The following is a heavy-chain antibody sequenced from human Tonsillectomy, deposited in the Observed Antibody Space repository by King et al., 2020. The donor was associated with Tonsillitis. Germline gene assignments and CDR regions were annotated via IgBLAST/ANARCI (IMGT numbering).Heavy chain of an antibody. J-gene: IGHJ4*02. V-gene: IGHV3-33*01. Sequence: VQLVESGGGVVQPGRALRLSCAASGFTFSSYGMHWVRQAPGKGLEWVAVIWYDGSNKYYADSVKGRFTISRDNSKNTLYLQMNSPRAEDTAVYYCARDRGEMATLDYWGQGTLVTVSS. CDR2: IWYDGSNK. CDR1: GFTFSSYG. CDR3: ARDRGEMATLDY. D-gene: IGHD5-24*01.